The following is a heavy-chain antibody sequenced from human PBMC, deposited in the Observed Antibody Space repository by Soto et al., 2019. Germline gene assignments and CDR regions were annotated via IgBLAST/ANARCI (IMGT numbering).Heavy chain of an antibody. Sequence: SETLSHTVAVYDGAYCGYYWIWIRQPPGKGLEWIGEINHSGSTNYNPSLKSRVTISVDTSKNQFSLKLSSVTAADTAVYYCARGHWYSSGWYFRPFDYWGQGTLVTVSS. D-gene: IGHD6-19*01. J-gene: IGHJ4*02. CDR2: INHSGST. CDR1: DGAYCGYY. V-gene: IGHV4-34*01. CDR3: ARGHWYSSGWYFRPFDY.